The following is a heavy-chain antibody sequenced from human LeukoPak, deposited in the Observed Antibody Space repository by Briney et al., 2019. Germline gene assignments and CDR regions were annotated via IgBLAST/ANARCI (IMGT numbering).Heavy chain of an antibody. CDR2: INPSGGTT. CDR1: GYTFTSYY. CDR3: ARKFLGSRGYYFDY. D-gene: IGHD3-10*01. J-gene: IGHJ4*02. Sequence: ASVKVSCKACGYTFTSYYMHWVRQAPGQGLEWMGIINPSGGTTNYAQKFQGRVTMTRDTSISTAYMELSSLRSDDTAVYYCARKFLGSRGYYFDYWGQGTLVTVSS. V-gene: IGHV1-46*01.